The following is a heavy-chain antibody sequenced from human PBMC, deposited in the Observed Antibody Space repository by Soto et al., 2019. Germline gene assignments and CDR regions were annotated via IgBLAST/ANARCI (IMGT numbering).Heavy chain of an antibody. Sequence: SETLSLTCAVSGGSISSGGYSWSWIRQPPGKGLEWIGYIYHSGSTYYNPSLKSRVTISVDRSKNQFSLKLSSVTAADTAVYYCARGTNYYEPPPFDPWGQGTLVTVSS. CDR3: ARGTNYYEPPPFDP. D-gene: IGHD3-3*01. V-gene: IGHV4-30-2*01. CDR1: GGSISSGGYS. CDR2: IYHSGST. J-gene: IGHJ5*02.